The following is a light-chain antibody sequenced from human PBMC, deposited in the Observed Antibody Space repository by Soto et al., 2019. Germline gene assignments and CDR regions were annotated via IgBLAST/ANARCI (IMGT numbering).Light chain of an antibody. J-gene: IGKJ1*01. CDR2: GVS. CDR1: QSVSSDY. V-gene: IGKV3-20*01. Sequence: EVVLTQSPGTLSLSPGERATLSCRASQSVSSDYLAWYQQKPGQAPRLLIYGVSSRATGIPDRFSGSGSGTDFTLTISSLQPEDFAVYYCQQYNNWPRTFGQGTKVAIK. CDR3: QQYNNWPRT.